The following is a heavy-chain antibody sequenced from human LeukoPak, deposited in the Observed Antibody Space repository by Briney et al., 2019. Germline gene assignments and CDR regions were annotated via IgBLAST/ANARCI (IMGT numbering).Heavy chain of an antibody. J-gene: IGHJ3*02. CDR3: ARTEITVPRGPRGFDI. Sequence: GGSLRLSCAASGFTFSSYWMHWVRQAPGKGLVWVSRINSDGSSTSYADSVKGRFTISRDNAKNTLYLQMNSLRAEDTAVYYCARTEITVPRGPRGFDIWGQGTMVSVSS. CDR1: GFTFSSYW. V-gene: IGHV3-74*01. D-gene: IGHD3-10*01. CDR2: INSDGSST.